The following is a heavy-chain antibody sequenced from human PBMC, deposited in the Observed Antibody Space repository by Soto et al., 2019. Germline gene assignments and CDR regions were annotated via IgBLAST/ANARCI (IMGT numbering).Heavy chain of an antibody. J-gene: IGHJ6*02. CDR1: GYNFATDF. D-gene: IGHD5-18*01. Sequence: GESLKISCKGSGYNFATDFIVLVRQMPGKGLEWMGIIYPADSDTRYSPSSQGQVTISADKSISTAYLQWSSLKASDTAMYFCARYWHSYSLNYYRGMDVWGQGTTVTVSS. CDR3: ARYWHSYSLNYYRGMDV. CDR2: IYPADSDT. V-gene: IGHV5-51*01.